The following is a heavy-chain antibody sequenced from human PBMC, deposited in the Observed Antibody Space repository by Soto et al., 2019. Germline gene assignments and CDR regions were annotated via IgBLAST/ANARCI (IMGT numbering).Heavy chain of an antibody. CDR2: ISSSSSTI. D-gene: IGHD3-22*01. CDR1: GFTFSSYS. CDR3: ARGGGVYYDSSGPLGY. Sequence: GESLKISCAASGFTFSSYSMNWVRQAPGKGLEWVSYISSSSSTIYYADSVKGRFTISRDNAKNSLYLQMNSLRDEDTAVYYCARGGGVYYDSSGPLGYWGQGTLVTVSS. V-gene: IGHV3-48*02. J-gene: IGHJ4*02.